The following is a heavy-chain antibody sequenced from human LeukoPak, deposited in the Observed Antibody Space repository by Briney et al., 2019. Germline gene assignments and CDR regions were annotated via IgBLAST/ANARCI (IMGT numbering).Heavy chain of an antibody. J-gene: IGHJ6*02. D-gene: IGHD2-21*02. V-gene: IGHV3-30*18. CDR3: AKDQHIVVVTAILDYYYYYGMDV. CDR1: GSTFSSYG. CDR2: ISYDGSNK. Sequence: PGGSLRLSCAASGSTFSSYGMHWVRQAPGKGLEWVAVISYDGSNKYYADSVKGRFTISRDNSKNTLYLQMNSLRAEDTAVYYCAKDQHIVVVTAILDYYYYYGMDVWGQGTTVTVSS.